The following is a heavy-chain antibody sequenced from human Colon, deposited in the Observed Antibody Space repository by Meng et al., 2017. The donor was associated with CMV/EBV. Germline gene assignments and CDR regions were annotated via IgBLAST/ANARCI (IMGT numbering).Heavy chain of an antibody. CDR1: GRPISSGGYY. Sequence: QVQLQESGPGLVKPSQTLSLAGPVSGRPISSGGYYWSWIRQHPGKGLEWIGYIHSSGSTYYNPSLRSRLTISVDTSKNQFSLKLSSVTAADTAVYYCARASYGSGSPLGESWFDPWGQGTLVTVSS. V-gene: IGHV4-31*03. J-gene: IGHJ5*02. CDR3: ARASYGSGSPLGESWFDP. CDR2: IHSSGST. D-gene: IGHD3-10*01.